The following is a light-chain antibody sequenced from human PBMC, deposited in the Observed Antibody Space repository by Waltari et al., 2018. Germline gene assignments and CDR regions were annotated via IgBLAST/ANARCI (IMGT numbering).Light chain of an antibody. CDR2: EDS. J-gene: IGLJ2*01. V-gene: IGLV3-25*03. CDR1: ALSKQY. CDR3: QSVDSSGTFDVV. Sequence: SYELTQPPSVSVSPGQTARITCSGDALSKQYAYRYQQKPGQAPVLVIYEDSERPSWIPERFSGSNSGTTVPFTISGVQTEDEADYYCQSVDSSGTFDVVFGGGTKLTVL.